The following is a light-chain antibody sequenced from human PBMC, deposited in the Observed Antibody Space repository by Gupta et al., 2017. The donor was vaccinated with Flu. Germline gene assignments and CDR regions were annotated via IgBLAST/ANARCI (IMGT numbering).Light chain of an antibody. V-gene: IGKV4-1*01. CDR3: QQYYRTPSDT. CDR1: QSVLHSSNNKNY. J-gene: IGKJ2*01. Sequence: DIVMTPSPDSLAVSLGERATINCKSSQSVLHSSNNKNYLAWYQQKPGQPPKLLIYWASTRESGVPDRFSGSGSGTDFTLTISSLQAEDVSVYYCQQYYRTPSDTFGQGTKLEIK. CDR2: WAS.